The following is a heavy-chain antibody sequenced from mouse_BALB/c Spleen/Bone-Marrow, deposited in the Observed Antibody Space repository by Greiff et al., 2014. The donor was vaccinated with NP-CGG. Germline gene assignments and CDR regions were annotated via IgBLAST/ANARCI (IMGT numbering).Heavy chain of an antibody. CDR1: GYTFTDHA. J-gene: IGHJ3*01. CDR2: ISPGNGDI. V-gene: IGHV1S53*02. D-gene: IGHD1-1*01. CDR3: KSNNYGSSRGFVS. Sequence: QVQLQQSDAELVKPGASVKMSCKASGYTFTDHAIHWVKQKPEQGLEWIGYISPGNGDIKYNEKFKGKATLTADKSSSTAYMQLNSLTSEDSAVYFCKSNNYGSSRGFVSWGQGTPVTVSA.